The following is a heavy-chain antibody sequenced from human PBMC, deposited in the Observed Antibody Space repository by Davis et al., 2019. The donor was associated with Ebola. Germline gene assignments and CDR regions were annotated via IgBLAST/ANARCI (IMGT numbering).Heavy chain of an antibody. CDR3: VPGTWR. J-gene: IGHJ4*02. D-gene: IGHD3-3*01. Sequence: HTGGSLRLSCAASGFIFSNSWMSWVRQRPGEGLVWVSHINRDGTTTNYADSVKGRFTIFRDNAKNTLYLQMNTLRVEDTAIYYCVPGTWRRGQGTLVTVSS. CDR1: GFIFSNSW. CDR2: INRDGTTT. V-gene: IGHV3-74*01.